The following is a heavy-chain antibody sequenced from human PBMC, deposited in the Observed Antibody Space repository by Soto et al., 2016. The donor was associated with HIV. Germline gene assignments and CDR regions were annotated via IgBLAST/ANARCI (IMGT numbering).Heavy chain of an antibody. CDR3: ARAGYYYGSGSYLSGWFDP. J-gene: IGHJ5*02. Sequence: QVQLHESGPGLVKPSQTLSLTCTVSGHSISSGGYYWSWIRQHPGKGLEWIGYISYSGSTYYNPSLKSRLTISVDTSKNQFSLKLSSVTGADTAVYYCARAGYYYGSGSYLSGWFDPWGQGTLVTVSS. D-gene: IGHD3-10*01. V-gene: IGHV4-31*03. CDR1: GHSISSGGYY. CDR2: ISYSGST.